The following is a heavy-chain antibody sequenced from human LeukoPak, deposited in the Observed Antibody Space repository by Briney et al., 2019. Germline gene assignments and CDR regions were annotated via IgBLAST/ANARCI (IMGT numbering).Heavy chain of an antibody. CDR3: TTDLKVDYDILTGYYLNDY. CDR1: GFTFSNAW. CDR2: IKSKTDGGTT. J-gene: IGHJ4*02. Sequence: PGGSLRLSCVASGFTFSNAWMSWVRQAPGKGLEWVGRIKSKTDGGTTDYAAPVKGRFTISRDDSKNTLYLQMNSLKTEDTAVYYCTTDLKVDYDILTGYYLNDYWAREPWSPSPQ. V-gene: IGHV3-15*01. D-gene: IGHD3-9*01.